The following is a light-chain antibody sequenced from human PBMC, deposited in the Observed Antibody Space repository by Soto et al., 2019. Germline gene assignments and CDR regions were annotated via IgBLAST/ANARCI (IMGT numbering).Light chain of an antibody. V-gene: IGLV2-8*01. CDR1: SSDVGAYNY. J-gene: IGLJ1*01. CDR3: RSYAGSNSFV. CDR2: EVS. Sequence: QSALAQPPSASGSPGHSVTISCSGTSSDVGAYNYVSWYQQHPGKAPQVMIFEVSKRPSGVPDRFSGSKSGNSASLTVSGLQDEDEADYYCRSYAGSNSFVFGTGTKLTVL.